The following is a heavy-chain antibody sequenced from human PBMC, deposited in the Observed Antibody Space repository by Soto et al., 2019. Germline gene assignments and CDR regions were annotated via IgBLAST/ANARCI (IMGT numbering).Heavy chain of an antibody. CDR1: GFPFSLYD. D-gene: IGHD2-15*01. CDR2: MAHSNGRT. CDR3: AKVLDHVDY. J-gene: IGHJ4*02. V-gene: IGHV3-23*01. Sequence: GGSLRLSCAASGFPFSLYDMSWVRQAPGKGLERVSNMAHSNGRTYYADSVKGRFTISRDISKNMLYLQMNSLRVEDTAVYYCAKVLDHVDYWGLGTLVTVSS.